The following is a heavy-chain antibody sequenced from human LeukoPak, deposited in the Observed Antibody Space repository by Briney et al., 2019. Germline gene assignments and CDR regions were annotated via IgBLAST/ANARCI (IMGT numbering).Heavy chain of an antibody. V-gene: IGHV1-2*02. Sequence: ASVKVSCKASGYTFTGYYMHWVRQAPGQGLEWIGWINPNSGGTNYAQKFQGRVTMTRDTSISTAYMELSRLRSDDTAVYYCARDSREAYYYYGMDVWGPRDHGHRLL. CDR2: INPNSGGT. CDR1: GYTFTGYY. J-gene: IGHJ6*01. CDR3: ARDSREAYYYYGMDV.